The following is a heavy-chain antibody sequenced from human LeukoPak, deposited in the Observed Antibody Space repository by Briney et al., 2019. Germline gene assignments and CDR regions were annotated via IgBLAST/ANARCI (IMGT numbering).Heavy chain of an antibody. CDR3: ARFGYVAAVDV. D-gene: IGHD2-15*01. V-gene: IGHV3-7*01. CDR2: INPAGSET. J-gene: IGHJ4*02. Sequence: PGGSLGLSCAASGFSFSAYWMTWVRQAPGTGLEWVANINPAGSETYYVDPVKGRFSISRDNAKNLVYLQMNSLRAEDTAVYHCARFGYVAAVDVWGQGTPVTVSS. CDR1: GFSFSAYW.